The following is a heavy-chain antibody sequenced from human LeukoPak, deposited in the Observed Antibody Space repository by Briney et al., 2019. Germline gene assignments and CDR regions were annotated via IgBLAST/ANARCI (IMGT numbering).Heavy chain of an antibody. CDR3: AKVGATWAMGYFDY. V-gene: IGHV3-30*18. CDR1: GFTFSSYG. Sequence: GGSLRLSCAASGFTFSSYGMHWVRQAPGKGLEWVAVISYDGSNKYYADSVKGRFTISRDNSKNTLYLQMNSLRAEDTAVYYCAKVGATWAMGYFDYWGQGTLVTVSS. D-gene: IGHD1-26*01. CDR2: ISYDGSNK. J-gene: IGHJ4*02.